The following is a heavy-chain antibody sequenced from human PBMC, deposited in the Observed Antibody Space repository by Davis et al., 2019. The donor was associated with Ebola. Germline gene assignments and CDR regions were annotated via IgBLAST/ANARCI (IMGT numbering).Heavy chain of an antibody. CDR3: ARGVWLGDNWFDP. CDR1: GGSINDYY. V-gene: IGHV4-4*07. CDR2: IYTSGST. Sequence: PSETLSLTCTVSGGSINDYYWSWIRQPAEKGLEWIGRIYTSGSTNYNPSLKSRVTMTVNTSKNHFSLRLRSVTAADTAVYYCARGVWLGDNWFDPWGQGTLVTVSS. D-gene: IGHD6-19*01. J-gene: IGHJ5*02.